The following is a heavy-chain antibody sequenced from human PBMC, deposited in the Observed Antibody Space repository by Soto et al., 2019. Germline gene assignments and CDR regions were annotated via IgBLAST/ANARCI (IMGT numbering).Heavy chain of an antibody. CDR1: GYTFTGYY. Sequence: QVQLVQSGAEVKTPGASVRFSCKASGYTFTGYYIHWVREAPGQGLEWMGWINPQTGGTSYAQKFQGRVTLSRDTSINTAYLELSRLRFDDAAVYFCARERYQVISDGMDVWGQGTTVTVSS. CDR2: INPQTGGT. J-gene: IGHJ6*02. V-gene: IGHV1-2*02. CDR3: ARERYQVISDGMDV. D-gene: IGHD2-2*01.